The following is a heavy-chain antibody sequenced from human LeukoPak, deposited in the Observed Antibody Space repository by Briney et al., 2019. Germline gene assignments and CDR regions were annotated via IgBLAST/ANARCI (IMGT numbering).Heavy chain of an antibody. J-gene: IGHJ3*02. CDR2: ISYDGSNK. CDR1: GFTFSSYA. CDR3: ARDRGSGWHSDAFDI. Sequence: GRSLRLSCAASGFTFSSYAMHWVRQAPGKGLEWVAVISYDGSNKYYADSVKGRFTISRDISKNTLYLQMNSLRAEDTAVYYCARDRGSGWHSDAFDIWGQGTMVTVSS. V-gene: IGHV3-30*04. D-gene: IGHD6-19*01.